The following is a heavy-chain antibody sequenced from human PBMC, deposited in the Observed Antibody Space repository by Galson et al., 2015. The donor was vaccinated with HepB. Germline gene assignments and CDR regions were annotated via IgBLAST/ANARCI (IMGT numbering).Heavy chain of an antibody. Sequence: SLRLSCAASGFTFSNFGMHWVRQAPGKGLEWVAFIRYDGSNKYYPDSVKGRFTISRDNPKNTLYLQMNSLRPEDSAMYYCAKDRYYGDYFDYWGQGALVTVSS. CDR1: GFTFSNFG. CDR3: AKDRYYGDYFDY. CDR2: IRYDGSNK. D-gene: IGHD4-17*01. J-gene: IGHJ4*02. V-gene: IGHV3-30*02.